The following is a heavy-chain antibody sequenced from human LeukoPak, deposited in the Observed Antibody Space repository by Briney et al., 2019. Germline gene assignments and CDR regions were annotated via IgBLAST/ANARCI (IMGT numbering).Heavy chain of an antibody. V-gene: IGHV1-69*13. D-gene: IGHD3-22*01. CDR3: ASVGGYDSSGYFSRFFVPQMDV. J-gene: IGHJ6*02. CDR2: IIPIFGTA. Sequence: ASVKVSCKASGGTFISYAISWVRQAPGQGLEWMGGIIPIFGTANYAQKFQGRVTITADESTSTAYMELSSLRSEDTAVYYCASVGGYDSSGYFSRFFVPQMDVWGQGTTVTVSS. CDR1: GGTFISYA.